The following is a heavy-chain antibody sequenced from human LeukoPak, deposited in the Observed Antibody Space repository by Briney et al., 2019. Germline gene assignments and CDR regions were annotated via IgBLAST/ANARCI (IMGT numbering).Heavy chain of an antibody. Sequence: GGSLRLSCAASGFTFRSYGLHWVRQAPGKGLEWVALIWNDGSNKYYADSVKGRSTISRDNSKNTLYLQMNRLRAEDTAVYYCAREWARTGPFDYWGQGTLVTVSS. CDR2: IWNDGSNK. J-gene: IGHJ4*02. D-gene: IGHD3/OR15-3a*01. CDR3: AREWARTGPFDY. V-gene: IGHV3-33*01. CDR1: GFTFRSYG.